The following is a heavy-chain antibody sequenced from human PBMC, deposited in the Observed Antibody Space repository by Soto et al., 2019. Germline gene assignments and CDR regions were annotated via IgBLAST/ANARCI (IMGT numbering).Heavy chain of an antibody. CDR2: IYYNGNT. V-gene: IGHV4-59*11. Sequence: SETLSLTCTLSGGAINDHYWSFIRQPPGKGLEWIGYIYYNGNTNYNPSLESRVTISVDRSRNQFSLRLTSLTAADTAVFYCARGRTGYFDYWGRRALVTVSS. D-gene: IGHD3-9*01. CDR3: ARGRTGYFDY. J-gene: IGHJ4*02. CDR1: GGAINDHY.